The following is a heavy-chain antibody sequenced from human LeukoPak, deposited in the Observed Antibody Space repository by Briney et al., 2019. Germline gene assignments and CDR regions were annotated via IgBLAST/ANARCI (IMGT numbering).Heavy chain of an antibody. J-gene: IGHJ4*02. Sequence: PGGSLRLSCAASGFTFSSYAMSWVRQAPWKGLEWVSAISGSGGSTYYADSVKGRFTISRDNSKNTLYLQMNSLRAEDTAVYYCAKDLGRITMIVVVISAFDYWGQGTLVTVSS. CDR2: ISGSGGST. CDR3: AKDLGRITMIVVVISAFDY. CDR1: GFTFSSYA. V-gene: IGHV3-23*01. D-gene: IGHD3-22*01.